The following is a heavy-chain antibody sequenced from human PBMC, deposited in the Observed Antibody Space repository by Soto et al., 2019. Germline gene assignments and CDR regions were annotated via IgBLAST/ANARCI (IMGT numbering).Heavy chain of an antibody. Sequence: QDQLVQSGAEVKKPGSSVKVSCKASGGTFSSYTISWVRQAPGQGLEWMGRIIPILGIANYAQKFQGRVTITADKSTSTAYMELSSLRSEDTAVYYCARDRWLRLNWFDPWGQGTLVTVSS. J-gene: IGHJ5*02. CDR1: GGTFSSYT. CDR3: ARDRWLRLNWFDP. V-gene: IGHV1-69*08. D-gene: IGHD5-12*01. CDR2: IIPILGIA.